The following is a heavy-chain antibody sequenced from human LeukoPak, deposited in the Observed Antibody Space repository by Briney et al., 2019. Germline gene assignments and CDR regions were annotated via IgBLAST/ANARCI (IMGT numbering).Heavy chain of an antibody. CDR2: INHSGST. D-gene: IGHD6-19*01. CDR1: GGSISSGGYY. V-gene: IGHV4-30-2*01. J-gene: IGHJ5*02. Sequence: SQTLSLTCTVSGGSISSGGYYWSWIRQPPGKGLEWIGEINHSGSTNYNPSLKSRVTISVDTSKNQFSLKLSSVIAADTAVYYCARDSGWYMRGDWFDPWGQGTLVTVSS. CDR3: ARDSGWYMRGDWFDP.